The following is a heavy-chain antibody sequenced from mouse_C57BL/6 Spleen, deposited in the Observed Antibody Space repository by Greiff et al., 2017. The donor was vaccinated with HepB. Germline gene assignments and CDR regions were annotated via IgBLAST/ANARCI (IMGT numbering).Heavy chain of an antibody. J-gene: IGHJ1*03. CDR1: GFTFSDYG. CDR2: ISSGSSTI. CDR3: ARRGIYYYGSSYSYWYFDV. D-gene: IGHD1-1*01. Sequence: EVNVVESGGGLVKPGGSLKLSCAASGFTFSDYGMHWVRQAPEKGLEWVAYISSGSSTIYYADTVKGRFTIARDNAKNTLFLQMTSLRSEDTAMYYCARRGIYYYGSSYSYWYFDVWGTGTTVTVSS. V-gene: IGHV5-17*01.